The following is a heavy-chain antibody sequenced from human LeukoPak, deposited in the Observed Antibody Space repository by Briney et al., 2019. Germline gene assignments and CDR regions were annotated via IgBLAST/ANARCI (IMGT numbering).Heavy chain of an antibody. D-gene: IGHD2-2*01. V-gene: IGHV3-23*01. CDR3: AKDRLSAPIAPRFDP. CDR2: ISGSGGST. J-gene: IGHJ5*02. Sequence: GGSLRLSCAASGFTFSSYAMSWVRQAPGKGLEWVSVISGSGGSTYYADSVKGRFTISRDNSKNTLYLKMSSLRAEDTALYYCAKDRLSAPIAPRFDPWGQGTQVTVSS. CDR1: GFTFSSYA.